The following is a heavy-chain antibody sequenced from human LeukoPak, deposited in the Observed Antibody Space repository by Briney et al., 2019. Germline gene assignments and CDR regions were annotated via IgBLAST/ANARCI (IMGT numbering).Heavy chain of an antibody. CDR1: GFTFSSYA. V-gene: IGHV1-69*13. Sequence: VASLKLSCKASGFTFSSYAMSWVRQAPGQGLEWVGGIIPIFSTKYYAQKFQGRFTITADESTSTAYLELSSLRAEDTAVYYCARDPGEVGAKEGKNWFDLWGERTLVTVSS. CDR2: IIPIFSTK. D-gene: IGHD1-26*01. J-gene: IGHJ5*02. CDR3: ARDPGEVGAKEGKNWFDL.